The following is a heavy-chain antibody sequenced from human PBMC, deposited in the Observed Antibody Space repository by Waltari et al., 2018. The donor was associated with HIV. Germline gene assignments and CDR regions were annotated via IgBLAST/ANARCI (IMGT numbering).Heavy chain of an antibody. J-gene: IGHJ3*02. D-gene: IGHD6-13*01. Sequence: QVQLVQSGSELKKPGASVKVSCKASGYTFTSYAMNWVRQAPGQGLEWMGWTNPNTGNPTYAQGFTGRFVFSLDTSVSTAYLQISILKAEDTAVYYCARVGDSSTANVFDIWGQGTMVTVSS. CDR1: GYTFTSYA. CDR2: TNPNTGNP. CDR3: ARVGDSSTANVFDI. V-gene: IGHV7-4-1*02.